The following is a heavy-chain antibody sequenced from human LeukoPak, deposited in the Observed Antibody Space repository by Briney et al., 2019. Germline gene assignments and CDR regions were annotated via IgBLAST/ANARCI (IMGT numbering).Heavy chain of an antibody. V-gene: IGHV4-34*01. J-gene: IGHJ4*02. Sequence: SETLSLTCAVYGGSFSGYYWSWLRQPPGKGLEWIGEINDSGRTNYNPAHNSLVTISVDTSKTQFSLKLSSVTAEDTAVYYCARLRGPNLAARFQFDYGGQGTLVTVSS. CDR3: ARLRGPNLAARFQFDY. D-gene: IGHD6-6*01. CDR2: INDSGRT. CDR1: GGSFSGYY.